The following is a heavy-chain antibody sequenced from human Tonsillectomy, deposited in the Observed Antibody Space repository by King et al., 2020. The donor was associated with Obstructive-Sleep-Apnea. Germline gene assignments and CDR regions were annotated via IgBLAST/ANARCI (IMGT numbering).Heavy chain of an antibody. CDR2: IYPGDSAS. J-gene: IGHJ5*02. CDR3: SRHEGYGGISGYWFDP. V-gene: IGHV5-51*01. Sequence: ELQLVQSGAEMKKPGESLKISCKGSGYNFTNYWIAWVRQMPGKGLEWMGIIYPGDSASRYSPSFQGQVTISADKSISTAYLQWSSLKASDTAMYYCSRHEGYGGISGYWFDPWGQGTLVTVSS. D-gene: IGHD4-23*01. CDR1: GYNFTNYW.